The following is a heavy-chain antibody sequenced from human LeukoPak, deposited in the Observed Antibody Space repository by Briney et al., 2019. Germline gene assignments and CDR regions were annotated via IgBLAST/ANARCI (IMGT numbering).Heavy chain of an antibody. CDR2: IYYSGST. J-gene: IGHJ5*02. Sequence: SSETLSLTCTVSGGSISSYYWSWIRQPPGKGLEWIGYIYYSGSTNYNPSLKSRVTISVDTSKNQFSLKLSSVTAADTAVYCCARATVPGNWFDPWGQGTLVTVSS. CDR1: GGSISSYY. D-gene: IGHD4-17*01. V-gene: IGHV4-59*01. CDR3: ARATVPGNWFDP.